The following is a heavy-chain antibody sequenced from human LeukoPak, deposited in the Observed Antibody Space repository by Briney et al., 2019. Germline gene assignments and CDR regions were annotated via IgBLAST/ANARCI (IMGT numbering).Heavy chain of an antibody. CDR1: GGTFSSYA. CDR3: ARELWSRGPIAAQDYYYYMDV. J-gene: IGHJ6*03. D-gene: IGHD6-6*01. CDR2: IIPIFGTA. Sequence: ASVKVSCKASGGTFSSYAISWVRQAPGQGFEWMGGIIPIFGTANYAQKFQGRVTITTDESTSTAYMELSSLRSEDTAVYYCARELWSRGPIAAQDYYYYMDVWGKGTTVTVSS. V-gene: IGHV1-69*05.